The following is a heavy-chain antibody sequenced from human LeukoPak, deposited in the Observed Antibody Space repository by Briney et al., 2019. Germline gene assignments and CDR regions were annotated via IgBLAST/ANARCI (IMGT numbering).Heavy chain of an antibody. J-gene: IGHJ5*02. Sequence: SVKVSCKASGGTFSSYAISWVRQAPGQGLEWMGGIIPIFGTANYAQKFQGRVTITADESTSTAYMELSSLRSEDTAVYYCARDYDDDYSNFNWFDPWGQGTLVTVSS. CDR3: ARDYDDDYSNFNWFDP. D-gene: IGHD4-11*01. CDR1: GGTFSSYA. V-gene: IGHV1-69*13. CDR2: IIPIFGTA.